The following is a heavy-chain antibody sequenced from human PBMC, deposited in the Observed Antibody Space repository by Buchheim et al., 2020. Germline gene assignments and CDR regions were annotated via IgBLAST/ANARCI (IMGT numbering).Heavy chain of an antibody. CDR3: ARDRKGCYYYYGMDV. CDR1: GGSISSYY. D-gene: IGHD1-14*01. CDR2: IYYSGST. J-gene: IGHJ6*02. Sequence: QVQLQESGPGLVKPSETLSLTCTVSGGSISSYYWSWIRQPPGKGLEWIGYIYYSGSTNYNPSLKSRVTISVDTSKNQFSLKLSSVTVADTAVYYCARDRKGCYYYYGMDVWGQGTT. V-gene: IGHV4-59*01.